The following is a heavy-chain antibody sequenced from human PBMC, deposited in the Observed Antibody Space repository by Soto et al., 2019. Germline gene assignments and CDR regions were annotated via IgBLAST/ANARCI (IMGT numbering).Heavy chain of an antibody. V-gene: IGHV1-46*01. CDR2: IDPSGGVT. CDR1: GYTFTKFH. CDR3: ARDVIDHDNYEAIGYYFDH. Sequence: QVQLIQFGAEVKKPGASVKVSCRASGYTFTKFHIHWVRQAPGQGLEWMGMIDPSGGVTRDAQRFKGRITRTSDTSTSSVYMELRGLTSEDTAVYYCARDVIDHDNYEAIGYYFDHWGPGTLVTVSS. J-gene: IGHJ4*02. D-gene: IGHD3-16*01.